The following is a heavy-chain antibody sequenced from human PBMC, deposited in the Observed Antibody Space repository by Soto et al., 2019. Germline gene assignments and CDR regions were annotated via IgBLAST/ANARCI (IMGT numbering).Heavy chain of an antibody. CDR2: ISYDGSNK. Sequence: GGSLRLSCAASGFTFSSYGMHWVRQAPGKGLEWVAVISYDGSNKYYADSVKGRFTISRDNSKNTLYLQMNSLRAEDTAVYYCAKDRGYSSSWANYYYYGMVFWCQTTTVTVSS. V-gene: IGHV3-30*18. D-gene: IGHD6-13*01. CDR1: GFTFSSYG. CDR3: AKDRGYSSSWANYYYYGMVF. J-gene: IGHJ6*02.